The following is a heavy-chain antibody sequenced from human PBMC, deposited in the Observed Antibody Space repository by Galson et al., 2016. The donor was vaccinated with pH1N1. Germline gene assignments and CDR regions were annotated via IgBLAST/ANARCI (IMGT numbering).Heavy chain of an antibody. D-gene: IGHD4-17*01. CDR2: IKQDGSEK. J-gene: IGHJ6*02. CDR3: ARDHDFGDSDPSHYYYGMDV. V-gene: IGHV3-7*01. Sequence: SLRLSCAASGFTFDDYAMHWVRQVPGKGLEWVANIKQDGSEKYYVDSVKGRFTISRDNAKNSLYLQMSSLRAEDTAVYYCARDHDFGDSDPSHYYYGMDVWGQGTTVTVSS. CDR1: GFTFDDYA.